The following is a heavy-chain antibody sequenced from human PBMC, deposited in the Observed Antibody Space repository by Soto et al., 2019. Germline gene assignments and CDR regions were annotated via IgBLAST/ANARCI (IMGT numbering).Heavy chain of an antibody. CDR3: AREAFLDIVVGPAVGGWFDP. J-gene: IGHJ5*02. D-gene: IGHD2-2*01. Sequence: PGGSLRLSCAASGFTFSSYWMSWVRQAPGKGLEWVANIKQDGSEKYYVDSVKGRFTMSRDNAKNSLYLQMNSLRAEDTAVYYCAREAFLDIVVGPAVGGWFDPWGQGTLVTVSS. V-gene: IGHV3-7*03. CDR2: IKQDGSEK. CDR1: GFTFSSYW.